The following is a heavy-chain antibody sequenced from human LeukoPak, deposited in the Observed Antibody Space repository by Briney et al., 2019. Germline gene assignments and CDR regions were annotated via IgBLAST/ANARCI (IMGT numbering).Heavy chain of an antibody. J-gene: IGHJ4*02. CDR2: ISGSGGST. Sequence: GGSLRLSCAASGFTFSSYAMSWVRQAPGKGLEWVSAISGSGGSTYYADSVKGRFTISRDNSKNTLYLQMNSLRAEDTAVYYCAKEGIFGVVIMDPHRTPPRNGFDYWGQGTLVTVSS. CDR3: AKEGIFGVVIMDPHRTPPRNGFDY. V-gene: IGHV3-23*01. CDR1: GFTFSSYA. D-gene: IGHD3-3*01.